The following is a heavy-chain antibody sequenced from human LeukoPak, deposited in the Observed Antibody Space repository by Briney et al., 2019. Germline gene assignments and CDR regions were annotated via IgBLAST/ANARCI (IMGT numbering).Heavy chain of an antibody. CDR3: AREIDSSGFPYYCYAMDV. Sequence: ASVKVSCKAAGYTFTNYDINWVRQATGQGLEWMGWMNPNSGNTGYAQKFQGRVTITRNTSISTAYMELNSLRAEDTAVYYCAREIDSSGFPYYCYAMDVWGQGTTVTVSS. CDR1: GYTFTNYD. J-gene: IGHJ6*02. CDR2: MNPNSGNT. D-gene: IGHD3-22*01. V-gene: IGHV1-8*03.